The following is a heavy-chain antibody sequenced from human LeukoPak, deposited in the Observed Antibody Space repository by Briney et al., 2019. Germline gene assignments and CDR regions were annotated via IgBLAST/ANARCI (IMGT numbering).Heavy chain of an antibody. CDR2: ISSSSSSI. CDR1: RFTFSSYS. D-gene: IGHD3-10*01. V-gene: IGHV3-48*01. Sequence: GGSLRLSCAASRFTFSSYSMNWVRQAPGKGLEWVSYISSSSSSIYCADSVKGRFTISRDNAKNSLYLQMNSLRAEDTAVYYCVRQLVSWGRGTLVTVSS. J-gene: IGHJ5*02. CDR3: VRQLVS.